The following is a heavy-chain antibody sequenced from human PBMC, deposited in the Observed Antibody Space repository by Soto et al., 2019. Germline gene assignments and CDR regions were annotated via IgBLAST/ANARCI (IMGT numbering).Heavy chain of an antibody. CDR2: IIPIFGTA. D-gene: IGHD6-6*01. CDR1: GGTFSSYA. Sequence: ASVKVSCKASGGTFSSYAISWVRQAPGQGLEWMGGIIPIFGTANYAQKFQGRVTITADKSTSTAYMELSSLRSEDTAVYYCARIRGIAARLNYYYGMEVWGQGTTVTVSS. V-gene: IGHV1-69*06. J-gene: IGHJ6*02. CDR3: ARIRGIAARLNYYYGMEV.